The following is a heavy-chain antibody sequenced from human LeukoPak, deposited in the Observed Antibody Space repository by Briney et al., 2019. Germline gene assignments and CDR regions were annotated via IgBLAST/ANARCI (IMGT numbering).Heavy chain of an antibody. D-gene: IGHD3-3*01. CDR1: GGSISSSSYY. Sequence: PSETLSLTCTVSGGSISSSSYYWGWIRQPPGKGLEWIGSIYYSGSTYYNPSLKSRVTISVDTSKNQFSLKLSSVTAADTAVYYCARGYDVGYYYPWGRGTLVTVSS. V-gene: IGHV4-39*07. J-gene: IGHJ5*02. CDR2: IYYSGST. CDR3: ARGYDVGYYYP.